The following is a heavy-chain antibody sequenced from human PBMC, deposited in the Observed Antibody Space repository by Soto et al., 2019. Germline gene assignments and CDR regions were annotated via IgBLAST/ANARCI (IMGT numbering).Heavy chain of an antibody. CDR1: GGSFSGYY. Sequence: SETLSLTCAVSGGSFSGYYWSWIRQPPGKGLEWIGEINHSGTTNYNPSLKSRVNISVDTSKNQFSLRLSSVTAADTAVYYCARAYGSGSPWLYWGQGTLITVSS. CDR3: ARAYGSGSPWLY. J-gene: IGHJ4*02. CDR2: INHSGTT. V-gene: IGHV4-34*01. D-gene: IGHD3-10*01.